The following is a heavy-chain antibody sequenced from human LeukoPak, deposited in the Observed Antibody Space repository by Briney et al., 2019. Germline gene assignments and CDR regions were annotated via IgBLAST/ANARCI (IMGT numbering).Heavy chain of an antibody. Sequence: PGGSLRLSCAASGFTFSSYAMSWVRQAPGKGLEWVSAISGSGGSTYYADSVKGRFTISRDNSKNTPYLQMNSLRAEDTAVYYCARGEIVVVPAAMGSWGQGTLVTVSS. CDR3: ARGEIVVVPAAMGS. CDR2: ISGSGGST. D-gene: IGHD2-2*01. CDR1: GFTFSSYA. J-gene: IGHJ4*02. V-gene: IGHV3-23*01.